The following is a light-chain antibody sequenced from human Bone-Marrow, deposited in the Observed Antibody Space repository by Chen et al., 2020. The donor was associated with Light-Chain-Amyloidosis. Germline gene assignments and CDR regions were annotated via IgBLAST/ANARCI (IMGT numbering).Light chain of an antibody. CDR1: DLPTKY. V-gene: IGLV3-25*03. CDR2: RDT. CDR3: QSADSSDTYEVI. Sequence: SYDLTQPPSVSVSPGQTARITCSGDDLPTKYAYWYQQKPGQAPVLVIHRDTERPSGISERFSGSSSGTKATLTISGVQAEDEADYHCQSADSSDTYEVIFGGGTKLTVL. J-gene: IGLJ2*01.